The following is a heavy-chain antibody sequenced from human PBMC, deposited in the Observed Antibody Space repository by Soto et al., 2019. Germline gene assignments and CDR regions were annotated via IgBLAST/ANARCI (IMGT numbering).Heavy chain of an antibody. J-gene: IGHJ5*02. Sequence: SETRSLTCTVSGGSISSYYWSWIRQPPGKGLEWIGYIYYSGSTNYNPSLKSRVTISVDTSKNQFSLKLSSVTAADTAVYYCARGPDDHNWFDPWGQGTLVTVSS. CDR1: GGSISSYY. CDR3: ARGPDDHNWFDP. CDR2: IYYSGST. V-gene: IGHV4-59*01. D-gene: IGHD1-1*01.